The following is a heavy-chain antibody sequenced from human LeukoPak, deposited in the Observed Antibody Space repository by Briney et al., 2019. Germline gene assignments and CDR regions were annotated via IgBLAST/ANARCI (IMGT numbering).Heavy chain of an antibody. CDR2: ISTSNGNK. V-gene: IGHV1-18*01. CDR3: ARLYYGSGSPPAVEY. J-gene: IGHJ4*02. CDR1: GYTFTTYG. D-gene: IGHD3-10*01. Sequence: GASVKVSCKASGYTFTTYGISWVRQAPGQGLEWMGWISTSNGNKNYAQKLQGRVTMTTDTSTSTAYMELRSLRSDDTAVYYCARLYYGSGSPPAVEYWGQGTLVTVSS.